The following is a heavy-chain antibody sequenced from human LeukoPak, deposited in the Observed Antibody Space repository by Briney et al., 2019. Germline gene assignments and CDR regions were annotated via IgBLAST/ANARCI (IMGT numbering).Heavy chain of an antibody. CDR1: GYTLTELS. V-gene: IGHV1-24*01. Sequence: VASVTVSCKVSGYTLTELSMHWVRQAPGKGLEWMGGFDPEDGETIYAQKFQGRVTMTEDTSTDTAYMELSSLRSEDTAVYYCASSDTAKPNDAFDIWGQGTMVTVSS. D-gene: IGHD5-18*01. CDR3: ASSDTAKPNDAFDI. CDR2: FDPEDGET. J-gene: IGHJ3*02.